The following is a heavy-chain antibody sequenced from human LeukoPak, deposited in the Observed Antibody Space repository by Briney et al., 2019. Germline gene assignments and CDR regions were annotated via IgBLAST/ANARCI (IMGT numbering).Heavy chain of an antibody. CDR3: ARATDAYYFDF. J-gene: IGHJ4*02. CDR1: GGSISSHF. Sequence: SETLSLTCSVSGGSISSHFWNWIRQPPGKGLEWIAYIYYTGDIKYNPSLRSRVTISIDTFNNDFSLKLSSVSAADTAVYYCARATDAYYFDFWGQGTLVTVSS. V-gene: IGHV4-59*11. CDR2: IYYTGDI.